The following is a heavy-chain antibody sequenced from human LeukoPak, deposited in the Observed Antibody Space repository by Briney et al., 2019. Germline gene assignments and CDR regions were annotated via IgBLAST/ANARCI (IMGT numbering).Heavy chain of an antibody. V-gene: IGHV3-21*04. J-gene: IGHJ4*02. CDR3: AKDIRPTVRGATPDY. CDR1: GFTFSSYS. D-gene: IGHD3-10*01. Sequence: GGSLRLSCAASGFTFSSYSMNWVRQAPGKGLEWVSSISSSSSYIYYADSVKGRFTISRDNAKNSLYLQMNSLRAEDTALYYCAKDIRPTVRGATPDYWGQGTLVTVSS. CDR2: ISSSSSYI.